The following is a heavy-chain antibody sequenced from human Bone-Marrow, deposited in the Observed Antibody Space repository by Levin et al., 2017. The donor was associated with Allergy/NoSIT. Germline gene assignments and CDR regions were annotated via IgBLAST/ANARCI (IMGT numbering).Heavy chain of an antibody. CDR2: IHHSGST. Sequence: SETLSLTCAVSGGSISNNNWWTWVRQAPGKGLEWLGEIHHSGSTNYDPSLRSRLTISVDKSKNQFSLRLSSVTAADTAVYYCARSSAGPQNYFYMDVWGTGTTVTVS. V-gene: IGHV4-4*02. CDR3: ARSSAGPQNYFYMDV. CDR1: GGSISNNNW. J-gene: IGHJ6*03. D-gene: IGHD6-25*01.